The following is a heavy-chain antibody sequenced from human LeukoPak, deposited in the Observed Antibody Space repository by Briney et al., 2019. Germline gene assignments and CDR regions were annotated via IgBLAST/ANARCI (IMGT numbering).Heavy chain of an antibody. D-gene: IGHD2-2*01. V-gene: IGHV3-23*01. Sequence: QTGGSLRLSCAASGFTFSSYAMSWVRQAPGKGLEWVSGTSGSGGITYYADSVKGRFTISRDNAKNTLYLQMNSLRAEDTAVYYCAKSSSTTSWYYGMDVWGQGTTVTVSS. J-gene: IGHJ6*02. CDR1: GFTFSSYA. CDR2: TSGSGGIT. CDR3: AKSSSTTSWYYGMDV.